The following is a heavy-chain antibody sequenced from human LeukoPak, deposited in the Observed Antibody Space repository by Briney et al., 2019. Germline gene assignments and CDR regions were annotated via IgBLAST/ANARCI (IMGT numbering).Heavy chain of an antibody. V-gene: IGHV3-48*04. CDR3: ARDMLPNSYDSSGSDY. CDR1: GFTFSSYP. Sequence: PGGSLRLSCAASGFTFSSYPMNWVRQAPGKGLEWLSYISSSTSTIYYADSVKGRFTISRDNAKNSLYLQMNSLRAEDTAVYYCARDMLPNSYDSSGSDYWGQGTLVTVSS. J-gene: IGHJ4*02. CDR2: ISSSTSTI. D-gene: IGHD3-22*01.